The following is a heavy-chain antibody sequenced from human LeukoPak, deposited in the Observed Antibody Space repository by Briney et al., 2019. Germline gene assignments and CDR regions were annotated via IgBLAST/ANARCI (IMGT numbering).Heavy chain of an antibody. V-gene: IGHV4-59*01. J-gene: IGHJ4*02. Sequence: PSETLSLTCTVSGGSISSYYWSWIRQPPGKGLEWIGYIYYSGSTNYNPSLKSRVTISVDTSKNQFSLKLSSVTAADTAVYYCARGRFGCSSSSDYWGQGTLVTVSS. CDR2: IYYSGST. CDR1: GGSISSYY. CDR3: ARGRFGCSSSSDY. D-gene: IGHD6-6*01.